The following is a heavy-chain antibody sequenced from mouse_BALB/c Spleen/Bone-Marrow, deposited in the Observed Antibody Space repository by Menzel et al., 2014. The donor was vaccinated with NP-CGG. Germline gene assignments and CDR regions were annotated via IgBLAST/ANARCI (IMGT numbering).Heavy chain of an antibody. CDR3: ARGGIGRSLDY. CDR2: IYPGDGST. V-gene: IGHV1S33*01. J-gene: IGHJ4*01. D-gene: IGHD3-3*01. CDR1: GYSFTDYD. Sequence: SGPELVKPGTLVKISCKASGYSFTDYDINWVKQRPGQGLEWIGWIYPGDGSTKYNEKFKGKATLTADRSSSTAYMQLSSLTSESSAVYFCARGGIGRSLDYWGQGPSVTVSS.